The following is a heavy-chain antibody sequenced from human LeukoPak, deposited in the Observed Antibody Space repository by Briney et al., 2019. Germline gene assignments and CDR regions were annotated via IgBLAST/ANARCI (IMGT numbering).Heavy chain of an antibody. Sequence: GGSLRLSCAASGFTFSSYSMNWVRQAPGKGLEWVSSISSSSSYIYYADSVKGRFTISRDNAKNSLYLQMNGLRAEDTAVYYCARGDVVVPAALSTGGFDYWGQGTLVTVSS. J-gene: IGHJ4*02. CDR3: ARGDVVVPAALSTGGFDY. D-gene: IGHD2-2*01. CDR2: ISSSSSYI. CDR1: GFTFSSYS. V-gene: IGHV3-21*01.